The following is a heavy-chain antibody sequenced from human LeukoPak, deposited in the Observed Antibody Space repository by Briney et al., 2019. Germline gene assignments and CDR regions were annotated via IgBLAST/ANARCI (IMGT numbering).Heavy chain of an antibody. V-gene: IGHV4-39*02. CDR1: GGSISSSSYY. J-gene: IGHJ3*02. CDR2: IYYSGST. CDR3: ARDTVERRSAAGTYAFDI. D-gene: IGHD6-13*01. Sequence: PSETLSLTCTVSGGSISSSSYYWGWIRQPPGKGLEWIGSIYYSGSTYYNPSLKSRVTISVDTSKNQFSLKLSSVTAADTAVYYCARDTVERRSAAGTYAFDIWGQGTMVTVSS.